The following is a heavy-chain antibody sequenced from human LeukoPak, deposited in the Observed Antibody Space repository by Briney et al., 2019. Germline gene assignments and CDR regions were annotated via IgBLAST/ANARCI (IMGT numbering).Heavy chain of an antibody. J-gene: IGHJ4*02. CDR1: GYSFTSYW. CDR2: IHPGDSDT. CDR3: ARQDCSSTSCYLPFDY. V-gene: IGHV5-51*01. D-gene: IGHD2-2*01. Sequence: GESLKISCKGSGYSFTSYWIGWVRQMPGKGLEWMGIIHPGDSDTRYSPSFQGQVTISADKSISTAYLQWSSLKASDTAMYYCARQDCSSTSCYLPFDYWGQGTLVTVSS.